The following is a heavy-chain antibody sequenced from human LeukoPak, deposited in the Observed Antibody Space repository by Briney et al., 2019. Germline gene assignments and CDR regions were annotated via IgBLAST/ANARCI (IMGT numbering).Heavy chain of an antibody. V-gene: IGHV3-73*01. Sequence: VGSLRLSCSASVLTFSGSAVHWVREASGQGLGGVGRIRSKANGYATAYAASVKGRFTISRDNSKDTAYLEMNNLRPEDTSGYPCAKDALQYYYDGRGHCPRFDPWGQGTLVIVSS. CDR2: IRSKANGYAT. D-gene: IGHD3-22*01. CDR3: AKDALQYYYDGRGHCPRFDP. CDR1: VLTFSGSA. J-gene: IGHJ5*02.